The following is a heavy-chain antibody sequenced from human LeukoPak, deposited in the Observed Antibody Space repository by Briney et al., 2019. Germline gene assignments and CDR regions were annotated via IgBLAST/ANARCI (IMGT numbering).Heavy chain of an antibody. Sequence: ASVKVSCKASGYTFTSNYIHWVRQAPGQGLEWMGMIYPRDGSTSYAQKFQGRVTVTRDTSTSTVHMELSGLRSEDTAVYYCARDKQYQLLTNWFDPWGQGTLVTVSS. CDR3: ARDKQYQLLTNWFDP. CDR1: GYTFTSNY. CDR2: IYPRDGST. D-gene: IGHD2-2*01. V-gene: IGHV1-46*01. J-gene: IGHJ5*02.